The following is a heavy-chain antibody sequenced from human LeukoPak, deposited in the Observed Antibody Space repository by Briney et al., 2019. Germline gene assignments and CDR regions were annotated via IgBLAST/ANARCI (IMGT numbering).Heavy chain of an antibody. V-gene: IGHV3-43*01. J-gene: IGHJ4*02. CDR1: GFTFDHYT. CDR3: AKDGKNYFDY. Sequence: GGSLRLSCAASGFTFDHYTMHWVRQAPGKGLEWVSLISWDGGSTYHADSVKGRFTISRDNSKNSLSLQMNSLRAEDTALYYCAKDGKNYFDYWGQGTLVTVSS. CDR2: ISWDGGST.